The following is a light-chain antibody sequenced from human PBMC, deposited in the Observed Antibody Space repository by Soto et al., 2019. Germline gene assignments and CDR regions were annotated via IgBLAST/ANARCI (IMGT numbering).Light chain of an antibody. Sequence: AIQVTQSPSSLSASVGDRVTITCRTSQGIRSALGWYQQKPGKVPKLLIYAASTLQSGVPSRFSGSGSGRDFTLTISSLQPEDFATDCCLLDYSYFWAFGQGTKVEIK. J-gene: IGKJ1*01. CDR2: AAS. V-gene: IGKV1-6*01. CDR3: LLDYSYFWA. CDR1: QGIRSA.